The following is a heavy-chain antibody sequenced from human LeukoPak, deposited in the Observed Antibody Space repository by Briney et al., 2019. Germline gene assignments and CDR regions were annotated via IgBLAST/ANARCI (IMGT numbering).Heavy chain of an antibody. CDR2: ISSSSSYI. CDR3: SRAKNRAAAPLDAFDI. D-gene: IGHD6-13*01. CDR1: GFTFSSYS. Sequence: GGSLRLSCAASGFTFSSYSMNWVRQAPGKGLEWVSSISSSSSYIYYADSVKGRFTISRDNAKKSLYLQMNSLRAEDTAVYYCSRAKNRAAAPLDAFDIWGQGTIVTVSS. V-gene: IGHV3-21*01. J-gene: IGHJ3*02.